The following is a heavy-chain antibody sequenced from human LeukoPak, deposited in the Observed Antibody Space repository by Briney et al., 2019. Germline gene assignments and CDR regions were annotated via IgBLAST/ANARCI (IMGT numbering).Heavy chain of an antibody. J-gene: IGHJ2*01. Sequence: ASVKVSCKASGYTFTSYAMHWVRQAPGQRLEWMGWINAGNGNTKYSQKFQGRVTTTRDTSASTAYMELSSLRSEDTAVYYCASVKQRLVSWYFDLWGRGTLVTVSS. CDR3: ASVKQRLVSWYFDL. D-gene: IGHD6-13*01. CDR2: INAGNGNT. CDR1: GYTFTSYA. V-gene: IGHV1-3*01.